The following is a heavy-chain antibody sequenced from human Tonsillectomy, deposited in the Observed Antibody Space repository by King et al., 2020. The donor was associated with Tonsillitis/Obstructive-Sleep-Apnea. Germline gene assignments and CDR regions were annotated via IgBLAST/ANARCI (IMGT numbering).Heavy chain of an antibody. V-gene: IGHV3-23*04. CDR2: ITGTGRTT. CDR3: AKGHGDDDAFDI. Sequence: VQLVESGGGLVQPGGSLRLSCAASRFTFSSYTMTWVRQAPGKGLEWVSAITGTGRTTYYADSVKGRFTISRDNSKNTLHLQMNSLRAEDTAVYYCAKGHGDDDAFDIWGQGTMVTVSS. CDR1: RFTFSSYT. D-gene: IGHD4-17*01. J-gene: IGHJ3*02.